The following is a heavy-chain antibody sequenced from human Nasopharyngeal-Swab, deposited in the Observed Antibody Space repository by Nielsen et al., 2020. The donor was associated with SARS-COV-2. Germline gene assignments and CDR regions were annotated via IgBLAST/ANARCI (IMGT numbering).Heavy chain of an antibody. CDR2: IYHSGST. J-gene: IGHJ6*03. Sequence: VRQAPGKGLEWIGEIYHSGSTNYNPSLKSRVTISADNSKNQFSLKLSSVTAADTAVYYCARVGTYYYDSSGHLNYYYYYYMDVWGKGTTVTVSS. V-gene: IGHV4-4*02. CDR3: ARVGTYYYDSSGHLNYYYYYYMDV. D-gene: IGHD3-22*01.